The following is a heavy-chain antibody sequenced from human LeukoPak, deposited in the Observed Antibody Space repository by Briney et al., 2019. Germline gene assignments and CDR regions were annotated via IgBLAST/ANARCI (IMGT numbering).Heavy chain of an antibody. CDR3: ARLGGYYYYYMDV. D-gene: IGHD1-26*01. J-gene: IGHJ6*03. V-gene: IGHV5-51*03. CDR2: IYPGDSGT. CDR1: GYSFTSYW. Sequence: GESLKISCKGYGYSFTSYWIGRVRQMPGKGLEWMGIIYPGDSGTRYSPSFQGQVTISADKSISTAYLQWSSLKASDTAMYYCARLGGYYYYYMDVWGKGTTVTVSS.